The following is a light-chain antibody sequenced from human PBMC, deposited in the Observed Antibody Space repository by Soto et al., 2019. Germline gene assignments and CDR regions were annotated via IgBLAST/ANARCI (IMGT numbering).Light chain of an antibody. V-gene: IGKV1-5*03. J-gene: IGKJ1*01. CDR3: QQSWT. CDR1: QSISSW. CDR2: KAS. Sequence: DIQMTQSPSTLSASVGDRVTITCRASQSISSWLAWYQQKPGKAPKLLIYKASSVESGVPSRFSGSGSGTEFTLTISSLQPDDFASYYCQQSWTFGQGTKVEIK.